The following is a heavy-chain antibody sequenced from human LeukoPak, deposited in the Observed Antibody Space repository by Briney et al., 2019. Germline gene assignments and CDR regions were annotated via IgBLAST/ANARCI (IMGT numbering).Heavy chain of an antibody. Sequence: ASVKVSCKPSGYTFTGYYMHWVRQAPGQGLEWMGWINPNTGATIYAHKFQGRVSMTRDTSISTAYMELTSLRSGDTALYYCAGDRVGSGWPPPYYFEFWGQGTLVTVSS. CDR3: AGDRVGSGWPPPYYFEF. CDR1: GYTFTGYY. J-gene: IGHJ4*02. D-gene: IGHD6-19*01. V-gene: IGHV1-2*02. CDR2: INPNTGAT.